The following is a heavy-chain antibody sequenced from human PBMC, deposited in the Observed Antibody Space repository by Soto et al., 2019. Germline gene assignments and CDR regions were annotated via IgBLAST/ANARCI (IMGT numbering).Heavy chain of an antibody. CDR3: TTDHPPYYDFWSGYYCY. J-gene: IGHJ4*02. D-gene: IGHD3-3*01. V-gene: IGHV3-15*01. CDR2: IKSKTDGGTT. CDR1: GFTFSNAW. Sequence: EVQLVESGGGLVKPGGSLRLSCAASGFTFSNAWMSWVRQAPGKGLEWVGRIKSKTDGGTTDYAAPVKGRFTISRDDSKNTLYLQMNSLKTEDTAVYYCTTDHPPYYDFWSGYYCYWGQGTLVTVSS.